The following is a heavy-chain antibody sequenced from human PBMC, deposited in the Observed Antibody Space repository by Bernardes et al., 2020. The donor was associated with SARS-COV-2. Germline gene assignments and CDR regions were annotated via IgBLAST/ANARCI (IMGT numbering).Heavy chain of an antibody. J-gene: IGHJ6*01. CDR1: GFTFRSYG. D-gene: IGHD3-10*01. Sequence: GGSLRLSCAASGFTFRSYGMHWVRQAPGKGLEWVALMSDDTTSRTYEDSVRGRFTISRDNSKNTLYLQMNSLRAEDTAVYYCVKDRERGVGESYGMDVWGQGTTVTVSS. CDR3: VKDRERGVGESYGMDV. CDR2: MSDDTTSR. V-gene: IGHV3-30*18.